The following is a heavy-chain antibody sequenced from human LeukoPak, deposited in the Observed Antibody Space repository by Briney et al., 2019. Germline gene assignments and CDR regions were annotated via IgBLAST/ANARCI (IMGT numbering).Heavy chain of an antibody. D-gene: IGHD3-22*01. J-gene: IGHJ3*02. CDR2: IYPGDSET. V-gene: IGHV5-51*01. CDR3: ARRYYYDSGGYYATQDAFDI. Sequence: GESLKISCKGSGYSFTTYWIGWVRQMPGKALEWMGIIYPGDSETRYSPSFQGQVTISADKSISTAYMQWSSLKASDTAKYYCARRYYYDSGGYYATQDAFDIWGQGTMVTVSS. CDR1: GYSFTTYW.